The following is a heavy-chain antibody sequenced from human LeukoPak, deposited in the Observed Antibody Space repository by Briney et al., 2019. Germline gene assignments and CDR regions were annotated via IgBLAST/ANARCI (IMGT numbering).Heavy chain of an antibody. Sequence: SWVRQSPVKGLEWIGEIYLYGTTNYNPSFTSRVTMSVDRSRNQFSLKLTSVTAADTAVYYCARQKWEQQGRDYYFNGLDVWGPGTTVIVSS. V-gene: IGHV4-4*02. CDR2: IYLYGTT. D-gene: IGHD1/OR15-1a*01. CDR3: ARQKWEQQGRDYYFNGLDV. J-gene: IGHJ6*02.